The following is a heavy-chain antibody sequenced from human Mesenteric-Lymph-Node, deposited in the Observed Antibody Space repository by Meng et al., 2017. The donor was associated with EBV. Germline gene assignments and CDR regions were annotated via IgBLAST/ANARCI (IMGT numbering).Heavy chain of an antibody. CDR3: ARDLSTYVFDV. CDR2: INTDNGNT. CDR1: GYIFTRFA. V-gene: IGHV1-3*04. Sequence: HVQLLQSGSVLKNPGASVEVSCNASGYIFTRFAMNWVRQAPGQSLEWMGWINTDNGNTKYSQKFQGRVAMTRDTAANTAYMELSSLTSEDTAVYYCARDLSTYVFDVWGQGTMVTVSS. J-gene: IGHJ3*01.